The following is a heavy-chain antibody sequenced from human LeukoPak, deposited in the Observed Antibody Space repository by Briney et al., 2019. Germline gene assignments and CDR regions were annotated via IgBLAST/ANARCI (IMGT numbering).Heavy chain of an antibody. J-gene: IGHJ3*02. CDR3: AGTEGYCSGGSCYSDAFDI. D-gene: IGHD2-15*01. Sequence: EASVKVSCKASGGTFSSYAISWVRQAPGQGLEWMGGIIPIFGTANYAQKFQGRVTITTDESTSTAYMEVSSLRSEDTAVYYCAGTEGYCSGGSCYSDAFDIWGQGTMVTVSS. CDR2: IIPIFGTA. V-gene: IGHV1-69*05. CDR1: GGTFSSYA.